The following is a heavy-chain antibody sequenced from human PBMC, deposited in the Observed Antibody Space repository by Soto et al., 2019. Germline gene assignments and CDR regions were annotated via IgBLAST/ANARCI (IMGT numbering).Heavy chain of an antibody. CDR1: GFTFSSYW. V-gene: IGHV3-74*01. CDR2: SNDGSS. CDR3: ARLPNKSPQN. J-gene: IGHJ1*01. Sequence: VQLVESGGGLVQPGGSLRLSCVASGFTFSSYWMHWVRQAPGKGLVWVSSNDGSSIYADPVKGRFTISRDNAKNTLYLQMNSLRAEDTAVYYCARLPNKSPQNWGQGTLVIVSP.